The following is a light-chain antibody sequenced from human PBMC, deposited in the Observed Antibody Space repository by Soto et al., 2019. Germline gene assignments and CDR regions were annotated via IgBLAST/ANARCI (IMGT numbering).Light chain of an antibody. CDR3: QQRSNWPPSLT. CDR2: DAS. V-gene: IGKV3-11*01. CDR1: QSVSSY. Sequence: EIVLTQSPATLSLSPGERATLSCRASQSVSSYLAWYQHKPGQSPRLLIYDASNRATGIPARFSGSGSGTDVTLTISSLEPEDFAVYYCQQRSNWPPSLTFGGGTKVEIK. J-gene: IGKJ4*01.